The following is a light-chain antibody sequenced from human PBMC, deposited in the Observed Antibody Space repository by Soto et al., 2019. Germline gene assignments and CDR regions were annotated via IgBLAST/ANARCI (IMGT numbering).Light chain of an antibody. CDR1: QSVSSN. V-gene: IGKV3-15*01. Sequence: DIVMTQSPTTLSVSPGERATLSCRASQSVSSNLAWYQQKPGQAPRLLVYGASTRATGIPARFSGSGSGTEFTLTISSLQSEDFAVYYCQHYNNWPPMNTFGQGTRLEIK. J-gene: IGKJ5*01. CDR2: GAS. CDR3: QHYNNWPPMNT.